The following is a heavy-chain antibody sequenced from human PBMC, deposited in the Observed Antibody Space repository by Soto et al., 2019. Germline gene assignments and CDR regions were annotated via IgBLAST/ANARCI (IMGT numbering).Heavy chain of an antibody. CDR1: GYTFTDSH. D-gene: IGHD3-3*01. V-gene: IGHV1-18*04. J-gene: IGHJ4*02. Sequence: ASVKVSCKASGYTFTDSHIHWVRQASGQGLEWLGWINPKTGDTNYAQKLQGRVTMTTDTSTSTAYMELRSLRSDDTAVYYCARDLGYYDFWSGWRALQRIDYWGQGTLVTVSS. CDR2: INPKTGDT. CDR3: ARDLGYYDFWSGWRALQRIDY.